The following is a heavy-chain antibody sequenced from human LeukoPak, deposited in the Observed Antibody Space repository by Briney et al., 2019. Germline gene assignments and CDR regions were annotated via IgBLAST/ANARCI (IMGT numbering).Heavy chain of an antibody. CDR3: ATKENNDFWSGIV. D-gene: IGHD3-3*01. J-gene: IGHJ4*02. CDR1: GYNFPTYW. CDR2: IYPGDPDT. V-gene: IGHV5-51*01. Sequence: GESLKISCQVSGYNFPTYWIGWVRQMPGKGLEWMGIIYPGDPDTRYRPSFQGQVTISADKSISTAYLQWSSLKASDTAMYYCATKENNDFWSGIVWGQGTLVTVSS.